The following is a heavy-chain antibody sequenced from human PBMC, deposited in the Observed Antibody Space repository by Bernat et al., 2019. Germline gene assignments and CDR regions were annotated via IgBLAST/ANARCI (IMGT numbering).Heavy chain of an antibody. Sequence: QVQLVQSGAEVKKPGASVKVSCKASGYTFTSYYMHWVRQAPGQGLEWMGIINPSGGSTSYAQKFQGRVTMTRDTSTSTVYMELSSLRSEDTAVYYCARDPMGRNSGYGDGYYYYYGMDVWGQGTTVTVSS. CDR2: INPSGGST. CDR3: ARDPMGRNSGYGDGYYYYYGMDV. CDR1: GYTFTSYY. D-gene: IGHD5-12*01. V-gene: IGHV1-46*01. J-gene: IGHJ6*01.